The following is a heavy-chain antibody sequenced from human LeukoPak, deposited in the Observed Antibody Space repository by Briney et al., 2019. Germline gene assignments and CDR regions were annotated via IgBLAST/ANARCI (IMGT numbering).Heavy chain of an antibody. CDR3: AREALSWGEVNYYFDY. J-gene: IGHJ4*02. CDR1: GFTFSSYW. V-gene: IGHV3-7*01. D-gene: IGHD3-16*01. CDR2: IKQDGSEK. Sequence: GGSLRLSCAASGFTFSSYWMSWVRQAPGKGLEWVANIKQDGSEKYYVDSVKGRFTISRDNAKNSLYLQMNSLRAEDTAVYYCAREALSWGEVNYYFDYWGQGTLVTVSS.